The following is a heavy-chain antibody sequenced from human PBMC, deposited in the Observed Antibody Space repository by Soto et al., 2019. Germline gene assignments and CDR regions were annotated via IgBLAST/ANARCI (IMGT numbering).Heavy chain of an antibody. CDR3: AREPRYCRGGSCSITGDAYDI. V-gene: IGHV3-30-3*01. Sequence: PGGSLRLSCAASGFGFGGKTMYWVRQAPGRGLEWVALIAPDGSQIYYADSVRGRFSLSRDISDNTLHLQMNNLRVEDTAVYYCAREPRYCRGGSCSITGDAYDIWGQGTMVTVSS. CDR1: GFGFGGKT. J-gene: IGHJ3*02. D-gene: IGHD2-15*01. CDR2: IAPDGSQI.